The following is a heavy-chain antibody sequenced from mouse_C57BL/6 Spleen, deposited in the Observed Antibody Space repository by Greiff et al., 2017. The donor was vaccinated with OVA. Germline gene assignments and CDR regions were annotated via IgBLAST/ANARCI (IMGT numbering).Heavy chain of an antibody. Sequence: VQLQQSGAEPVRPGASVKLSCTASGFNIKDDYMHWVKQRPEQGLEWIGWIDPENGDTEYASKFQGKATITADTSSNTAYLQLSSLTSEYTAVYYCTTRDGYYVGFDYWGQGTTLTVSS. CDR1: GFNIKDDY. CDR2: IDPENGDT. J-gene: IGHJ2*01. V-gene: IGHV14-4*01. CDR3: TTRDGYYVGFDY. D-gene: IGHD2-3*01.